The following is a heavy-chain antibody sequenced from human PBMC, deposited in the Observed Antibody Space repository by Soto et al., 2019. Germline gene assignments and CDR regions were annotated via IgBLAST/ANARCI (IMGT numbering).Heavy chain of an antibody. CDR2: ISSSSSTI. J-gene: IGHJ3*02. Sequence: EVQLVESGGGLVQPGGSLRLSCAASGFTFSSYSMNWVRQAPGKGLEWVSYISSSSSTIYYAASVKGRFTISRDNAKNSLYLQMNSLRAEDTAVYYCARVYSRYSSGWYYNAFDIWGQGTMVTVSS. CDR3: ARVYSRYSSGWYYNAFDI. D-gene: IGHD6-19*01. CDR1: GFTFSSYS. V-gene: IGHV3-48*01.